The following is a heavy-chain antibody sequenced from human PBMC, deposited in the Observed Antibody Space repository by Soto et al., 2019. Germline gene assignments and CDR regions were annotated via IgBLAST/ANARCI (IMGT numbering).Heavy chain of an antibody. CDR2: IYHSGST. D-gene: IGHD6-19*01. J-gene: IGHJ3*02. CDR3: ARGQYSSVRAFDI. Sequence: SETLSLTCAVSGGSISSSNWWSWVRQPPGKGLEWIGEIYHSGSTNYNPSLKSRVTISVDKPKNQFSLKLSSVTAADTAVYYCARGQYSSVRAFDIWGQGTMVTVSS. CDR1: GGSISSSNW. V-gene: IGHV4-4*02.